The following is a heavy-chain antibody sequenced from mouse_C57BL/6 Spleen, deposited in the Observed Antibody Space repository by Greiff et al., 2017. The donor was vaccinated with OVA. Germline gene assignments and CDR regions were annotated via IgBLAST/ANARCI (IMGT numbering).Heavy chain of an antibody. J-gene: IGHJ3*01. Sequence: VQLVESGGGLVQPKGSLKLSCAASGFTFNTYAMHWVRQAPGKGLEWVALIRSKSSNYATYYADSVKDRFTISRDDSQSMLYLQMNNLKTEDTAMYYCVKGSSGWFAYWGQGTLVTVSA. CDR2: IRSKSSNYAT. D-gene: IGHD3-2*02. V-gene: IGHV10-3*01. CDR3: VKGSSGWFAY. CDR1: GFTFNTYA.